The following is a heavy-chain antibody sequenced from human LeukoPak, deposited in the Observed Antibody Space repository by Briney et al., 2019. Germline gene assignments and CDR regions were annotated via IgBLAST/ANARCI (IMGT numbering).Heavy chain of an antibody. J-gene: IGHJ4*02. V-gene: IGHV3-23*01. CDR3: AKGLSPGAAAGTY. Sequence: PGGSLRLSCAASGYSLSSYATSWVRQAPGKGMHWVSGISGSGGSTYYADSVKGRFTISSDNFKNTLYLQMNSLRAEDTAVYYCAKGLSPGAAAGTYWGQGTLVAVSS. D-gene: IGHD6-13*01. CDR2: ISGSGGST. CDR1: GYSLSSYA.